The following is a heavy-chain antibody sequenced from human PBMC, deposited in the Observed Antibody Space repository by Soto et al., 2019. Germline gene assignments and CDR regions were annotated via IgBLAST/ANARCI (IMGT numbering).Heavy chain of an antibody. CDR1: GFTFSDFP. CDR2: ISGSGLTT. Sequence: GGSLRLSCAASGFTFSDFPMSWVRRAPGKGLEWVSGISGSGLTTYYADSVKGRFTISRDNSRTTLYLQLNSLTAEDTAIYYCANGHRGPFDYWGQGILVTVSS. CDR3: ANGHRGPFDY. J-gene: IGHJ4*02. V-gene: IGHV3-23*01.